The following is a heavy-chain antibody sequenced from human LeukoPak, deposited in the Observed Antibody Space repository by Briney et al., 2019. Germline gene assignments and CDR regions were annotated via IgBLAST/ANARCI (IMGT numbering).Heavy chain of an antibody. J-gene: IGHJ4*02. CDR1: GFTFTNCG. CDR3: AKGYYFDY. V-gene: IGHV3-23*01. Sequence: GGSLRLSCAASGFTFTNCGMTWVRQAPGEGLEWVSTISGSGDSTYYADSVKGRFAISRDNSKNTLYLQMNSLRAEDTAVYYCAKGYYFDYWGQGTLVTVSS. CDR2: ISGSGDST. D-gene: IGHD1-14*01.